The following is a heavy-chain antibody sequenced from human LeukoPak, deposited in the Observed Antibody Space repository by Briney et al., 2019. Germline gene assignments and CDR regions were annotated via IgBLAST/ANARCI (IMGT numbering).Heavy chain of an antibody. Sequence: SETLSLTCAVYGGSFSGYYWGWIRQPPGKGLEWIGSIYYSGSTYYNPSLKSRVTLSVDTSKKQFSLNLNSVTAADTAVYYCASITFGGVLDYWGQGTLVTVSS. CDR2: IYYSGST. D-gene: IGHD3-16*01. CDR3: ASITFGGVLDY. V-gene: IGHV4-34*01. J-gene: IGHJ4*02. CDR1: GGSFSGYY.